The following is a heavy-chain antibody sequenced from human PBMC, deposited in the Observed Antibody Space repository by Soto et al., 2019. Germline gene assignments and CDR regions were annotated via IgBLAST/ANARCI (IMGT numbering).Heavy chain of an antibody. V-gene: IGHV1-2*02. CDR3: ARSPYSLEADGQHYYYGMDL. CDR2: IKPNTDDT. J-gene: IGHJ6*02. CDR1: GFSISGFY. D-gene: IGHD2-15*01. Sequence: QVQLVQSGAAVKRPGASVKVSCEPSGFSISGFYLHWVRQAPGQGLEWMGWIKPNTDDTGYAQKFQGRVTLTWDTSISAGYLDLSRLRSDDTAVYYCARSPYSLEADGQHYYYGMDLWGLGTTVTVSS.